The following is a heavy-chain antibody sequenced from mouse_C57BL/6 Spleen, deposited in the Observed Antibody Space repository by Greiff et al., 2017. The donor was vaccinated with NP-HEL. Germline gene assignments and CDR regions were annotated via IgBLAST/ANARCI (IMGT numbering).Heavy chain of an antibody. Sequence: QVQLQQSGPELVKPGASVKISCKASGYAFSSSWMNWVKQRPGKGLEWIGRIYPGDGDTNYNGKFKGKATLTADKSYSTAYMQLSSLTSEDSAVYFCARETYYFDYWGQGTTLTVSS. J-gene: IGHJ2*01. CDR3: ARETYYFDY. V-gene: IGHV1-82*01. CDR2: IYPGDGDT. CDR1: GYAFSSSW.